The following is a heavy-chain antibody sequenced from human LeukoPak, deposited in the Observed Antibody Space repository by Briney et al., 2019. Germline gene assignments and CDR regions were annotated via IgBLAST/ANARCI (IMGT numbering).Heavy chain of an antibody. CDR2: INTNTGTP. Sequence: GASVKVSCKASGYTFTSYAINWVRQAPGQGLEWMGWINTNTGTPTYAQGFTGRFVFSLDTSVSTAYLQISSLKSEDTAVYYCARGVLLWFGEPNGLGYWGQGTLVTVSS. D-gene: IGHD3-10*01. V-gene: IGHV7-4-1*02. CDR1: GYTFTSYA. J-gene: IGHJ4*02. CDR3: ARGVLLWFGEPNGLGY.